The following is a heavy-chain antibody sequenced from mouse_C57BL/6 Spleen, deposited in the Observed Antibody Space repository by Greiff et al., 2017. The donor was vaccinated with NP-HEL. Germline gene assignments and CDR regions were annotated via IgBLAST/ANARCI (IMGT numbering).Heavy chain of an antibody. V-gene: IGHV1-54*01. CDR1: GYAFTNYL. D-gene: IGHD3-3*01. CDR2: INPGSGGT. CDR3: ARKGAGGTAAY. J-gene: IGHJ3*01. Sequence: VQLQQSGAELVRPGTSVKVSCKASGYAFTNYLIEWVKQRPGQGLEWIGVINPGSGGTNYNEKFKGKATLTADKSSSTAYMQLSSLTSEDSAVYFGARKGAGGTAAYWGQGTLVTVAA.